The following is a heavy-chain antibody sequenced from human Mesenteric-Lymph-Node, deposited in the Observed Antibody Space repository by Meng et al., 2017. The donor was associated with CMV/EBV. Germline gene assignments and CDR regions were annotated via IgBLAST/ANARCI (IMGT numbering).Heavy chain of an antibody. D-gene: IGHD3/OR15-3a*01. CDR2: ISGSGSST. CDR1: GFTFSTYA. Sequence: GGSLRLSCAASGFTFSTYAMNWVRQAPGEGLEWVSTISGSGSSTYYADSVKGRFTISRDNSKNTLYLQMNSLRAEDTAVYYCAKDIDLTQYYFDYWGQGTLVTVSS. V-gene: IGHV3-23*01. J-gene: IGHJ4*02. CDR3: AKDIDLTQYYFDY.